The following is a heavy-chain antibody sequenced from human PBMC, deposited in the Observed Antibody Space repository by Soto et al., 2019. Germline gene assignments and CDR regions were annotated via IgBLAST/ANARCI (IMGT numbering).Heavy chain of an antibody. CDR2: IIPIFGTA. D-gene: IGHD4-17*01. V-gene: IGHV1-69*12. CDR1: GGTFSSYA. J-gene: IGHJ5*02. Sequence: QVQLVQSGAEVKKPGSSVKVSCKASGGTFSSYAISWVRQAPGQGLEWMGGIIPIFGTANYAQKFQGRVTITADESTSTAYMELSSLKSEDTAVYYCARWDAWRLRTNWFDPWGQGTLVTVSS. CDR3: ARWDAWRLRTNWFDP.